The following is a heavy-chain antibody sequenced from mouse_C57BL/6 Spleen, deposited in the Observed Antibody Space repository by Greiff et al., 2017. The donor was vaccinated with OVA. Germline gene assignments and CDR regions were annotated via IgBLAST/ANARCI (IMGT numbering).Heavy chain of an antibody. CDR2: IDPSDSYP. J-gene: IGHJ3*01. Sequence: QVQLQQPGAELVKPGASVKLSCKASGYTFTSYWMQWVKQRPGQGLEWIGEIDPSDSYPNYNQKFKGKATLTVDTSSSTAYMQLSSLTSEDSAVYYCARGGVAWFAYWGQGTLVTVSA. V-gene: IGHV1-50*01. CDR3: ARGGVAWFAY. CDR1: GYTFTSYW.